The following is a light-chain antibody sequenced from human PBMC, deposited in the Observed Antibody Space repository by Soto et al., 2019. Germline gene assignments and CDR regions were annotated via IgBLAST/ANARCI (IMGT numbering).Light chain of an antibody. V-gene: IGKV1-5*03. J-gene: IGKJ1*01. Sequence: DIQMTQSPSTLSASVGDRVTITCRASQSISSWLAWYQQKPGKARKLLIYKASSLESGVPSRFSGSGSGTEFTLTISSLQPDDFATYYCQQYNSYKTFGQGTKVDIK. CDR1: QSISSW. CDR3: QQYNSYKT. CDR2: KAS.